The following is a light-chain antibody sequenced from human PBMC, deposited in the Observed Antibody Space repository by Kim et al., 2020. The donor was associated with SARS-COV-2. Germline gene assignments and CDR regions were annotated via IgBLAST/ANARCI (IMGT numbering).Light chain of an antibody. CDR2: AAS. CDR3: QQTYSLPYT. Sequence: DVQMTQSPSSLSASVGDRVTITCRASQSISTYLHWYQHKPGKAPNLLIDAASTLQSGVPSRFSGSGSGTDFTLTISSLQPEDFATYFCQQTYSLPYTFGQGTKLEI. V-gene: IGKV1-39*01. J-gene: IGKJ2*01. CDR1: QSISTY.